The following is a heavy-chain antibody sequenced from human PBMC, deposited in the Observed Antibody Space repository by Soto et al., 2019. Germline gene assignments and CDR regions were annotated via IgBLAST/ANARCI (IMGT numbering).Heavy chain of an antibody. CDR2: LGAARDP. Sequence: EVQLVESGGGSVQPGESLRLSCAASGFSFRDYAMHWVRQRKGKGLEWVSALGAARDPYYVGSVKGRFSVSRDNAQNSLFLQMNSLLVDDTAVYFCARAYLGRLPRRADYYYAMYVWGRGTTVTVSS. D-gene: IGHD1-26*01. CDR1: GFSFRDYA. CDR3: ARAYLGRLPRRADYYYAMYV. V-gene: IGHV3-13*05. J-gene: IGHJ6*02.